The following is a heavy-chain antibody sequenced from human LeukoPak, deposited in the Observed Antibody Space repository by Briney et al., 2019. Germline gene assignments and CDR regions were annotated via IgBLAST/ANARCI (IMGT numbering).Heavy chain of an antibody. CDR3: VRDGVGAPPFDY. Sequence: GGSLRLSCAASGFTFSSNWMHWVRQAPRKGLVWVSRIKGDGSSTSYADSVKGRFTISRDNAKNTLFLQMNSLRAEDTAVYYCVRDGVGAPPFDYWGQGALVTVSS. V-gene: IGHV3-74*01. CDR1: GFTFSSNW. D-gene: IGHD1-26*01. J-gene: IGHJ4*02. CDR2: IKGDGSST.